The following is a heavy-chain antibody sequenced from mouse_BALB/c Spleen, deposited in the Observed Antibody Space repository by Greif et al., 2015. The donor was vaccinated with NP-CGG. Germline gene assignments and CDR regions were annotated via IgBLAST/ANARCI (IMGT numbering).Heavy chain of an antibody. J-gene: IGHJ1*01. CDR1: GFNIKDTY. CDR3: ATYHYGWYFYV. Sequence: EVQLVESGAELVKPGASVKLSCTASGFNIKDTYMHWVKQRPEQGLEWIGRIDPANGNTKYDPKFQGKATITADTSSNTAYLQLSSLTSEDAAVYYCATYHYGWYFYVWGAGTTVTVSS. D-gene: IGHD2-4*01. CDR2: IDPANGNT. V-gene: IGHV14-3*02.